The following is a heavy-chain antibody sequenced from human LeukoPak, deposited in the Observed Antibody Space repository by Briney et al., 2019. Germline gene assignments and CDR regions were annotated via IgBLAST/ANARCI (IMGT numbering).Heavy chain of an antibody. Sequence: HPGRSLRLSCTTSGLTIGEDAVSWVRQAPGKGLEWIGFIRSKTYGGTTEYAASVNGRFTISRDDSKSIAYLQMNSLKTEDTAVYYCTRTYSSSWSWYFDYWGQGTLVTVSS. J-gene: IGHJ4*02. V-gene: IGHV3-49*04. CDR3: TRTYSSSWSWYFDY. CDR1: GLTIGEDA. D-gene: IGHD6-13*01. CDR2: IRSKTYGGTT.